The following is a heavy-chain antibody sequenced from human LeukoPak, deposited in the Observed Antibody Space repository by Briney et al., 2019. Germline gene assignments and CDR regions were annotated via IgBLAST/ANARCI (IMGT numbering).Heavy chain of an antibody. Sequence: PGGSLRLSCAASGFTFSNYWMSWVRQASGKGLEWVANIKEDGSEKYYVDFVKGRFTISRDNAKNSLYLQMNSLRAEDTAIYYCASGRQLGYWGQGTLVTVSS. CDR2: IKEDGSEK. CDR1: GFTFSNYW. V-gene: IGHV3-7*01. J-gene: IGHJ4*02. D-gene: IGHD6-6*01. CDR3: ASGRQLGY.